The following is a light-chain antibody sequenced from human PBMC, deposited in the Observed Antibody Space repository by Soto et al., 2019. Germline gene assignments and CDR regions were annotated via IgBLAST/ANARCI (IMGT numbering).Light chain of an antibody. CDR2: DVA. CDR1: SSDVGGSNF. V-gene: IGLV2-14*03. Sequence: QSVLTQPASVSDSPGQSITISCTGTSSDVGGSNFVSWYQQHPGKPPKLIIYDVANRPSGVSNPFSGSKSGSTASLINSTLQTEDEADYYCDSYTSSTSYVGGTGAKV. J-gene: IGLJ1*01. CDR3: DSYTSSTSYV.